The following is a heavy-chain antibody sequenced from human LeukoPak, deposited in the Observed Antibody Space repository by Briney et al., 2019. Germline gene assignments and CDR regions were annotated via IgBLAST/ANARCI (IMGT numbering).Heavy chain of an antibody. CDR1: GFTVSSND. V-gene: IGHV3-7*01. J-gene: IGHJ5*02. CDR2: IKQDATEI. Sequence: GGSLRLSCAASGFTVSSNDMNWVRQAPGKGLEWVANIKQDATEIYYADSVKGRLTISRDNARRSLFLQMNILRVEDTALYYCARLNWDDGEVSGFDQWGQGLLVTVSS. D-gene: IGHD1-26*01. CDR3: ARLNWDDGEVSGFDQ.